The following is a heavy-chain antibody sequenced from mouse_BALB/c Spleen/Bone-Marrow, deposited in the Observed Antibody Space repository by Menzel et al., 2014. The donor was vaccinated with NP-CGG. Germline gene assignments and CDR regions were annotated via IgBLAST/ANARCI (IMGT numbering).Heavy chain of an antibody. V-gene: IGHV1-7*01. CDR2: INPSTGYT. CDR3: ARYPFYDYDGFAY. Sequence: QVQLQQSGAELAKPGASVKMSCKASGYTFTSYWMHWVKQRPGQGLEWIGYINPSTGYTEYNQKFKAKATLTADKSSSTAYMQLSSLTSEDSAVYYCARYPFYDYDGFAYWGQGTLVTVSA. D-gene: IGHD2-4*01. CDR1: GYTFTSYW. J-gene: IGHJ3*01.